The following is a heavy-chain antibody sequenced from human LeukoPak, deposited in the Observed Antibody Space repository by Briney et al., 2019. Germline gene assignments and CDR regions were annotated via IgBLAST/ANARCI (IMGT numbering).Heavy chain of an antibody. J-gene: IGHJ5*02. CDR2: IIPIIGTA. CDR3: AKNYCSSTSCYTVPNNWFDP. CDR1: EGTFSSYA. Sequence: SVKVSCKASEGTFSSYAISWVRQAPGQGLEWMGGIIPIIGTASYAQKFQGRVTITADESTSTAYMELSSLRSEDTAVYYCAKNYCSSTSCYTVPNNWFDPWGQGTLVTVSS. D-gene: IGHD2-2*02. V-gene: IGHV1-69*13.